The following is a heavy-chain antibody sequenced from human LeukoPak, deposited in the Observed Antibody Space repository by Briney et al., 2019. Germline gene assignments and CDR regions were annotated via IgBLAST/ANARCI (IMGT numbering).Heavy chain of an antibody. D-gene: IGHD6-13*01. CDR3: ARHDEQPYYFDY. V-gene: IGHV4-34*01. J-gene: IGHJ4*02. Sequence: PSETLSLTCAVYGGSFSGYYWSWIRQPPGKGLEWIGEINHSGSTNYNPSLKSRVTISVDTSKNQFSLKLSSVTAADTAVYYCARHDEQPYYFDYWGQGTLVTVSS. CDR1: GGSFSGYY. CDR2: INHSGST.